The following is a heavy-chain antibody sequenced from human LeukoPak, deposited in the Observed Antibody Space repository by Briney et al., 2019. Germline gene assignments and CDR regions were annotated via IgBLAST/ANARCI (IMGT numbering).Heavy chain of an antibody. D-gene: IGHD3-9*01. V-gene: IGHV1-2*02. CDR3: ARGSPELRYFDWLLSFVRFDY. Sequence: GASVKVSCKASGYTFTGYYMHWVRQAPGQGLEWMGWINPNSGGTNYAQKFQGRVIVTKDTSISTAYMELSRLRSDDTAVYYCARGSPELRYFDWLLSFVRFDYWGQGTLVTVSS. J-gene: IGHJ4*02. CDR2: INPNSGGT. CDR1: GYTFTGYY.